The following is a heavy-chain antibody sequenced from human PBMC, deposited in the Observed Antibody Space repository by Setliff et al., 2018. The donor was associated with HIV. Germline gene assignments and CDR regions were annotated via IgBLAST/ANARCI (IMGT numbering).Heavy chain of an antibody. CDR1: GYSINTAYY. CDR3: ARGGTVSADFDS. V-gene: IGHV4-38-2*01. CDR2: VNRDGGA. J-gene: IGHJ4*02. Sequence: SETLSLTCSVSGYSINTAYYWGWIRQSPGKGLEWVGQVNRDGGAHYNPSLRSRVTISVDTSKNQFSLKLTSMTAADTAVYYCARGGTVSADFDSWGQGTLVTVSS. D-gene: IGHD6-19*01.